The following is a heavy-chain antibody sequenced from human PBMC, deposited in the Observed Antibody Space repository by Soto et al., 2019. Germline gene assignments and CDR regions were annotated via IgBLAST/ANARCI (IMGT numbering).Heavy chain of an antibody. CDR2: IIPILGIA. V-gene: IGHV1-69*08. CDR1: RGTFSSYT. D-gene: IGHD7-27*01. Sequence: QVQLVQSGAEVKKPGSSVKVSCKASRGTFSSYTISWVRQAPGQGLEWMGRIIPILGIANYAQKFQGRVTITADKSTSTAYMELSSLRSEDTAVYYCARDVVTGGLDYWGQGTLVTVSS. J-gene: IGHJ4*02. CDR3: ARDVVTGGLDY.